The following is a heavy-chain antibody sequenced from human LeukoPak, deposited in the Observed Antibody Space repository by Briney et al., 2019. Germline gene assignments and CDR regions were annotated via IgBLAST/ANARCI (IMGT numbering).Heavy chain of an antibody. CDR3: ARDMVSVYRSPSVSDGYNFGY. D-gene: IGHD5-24*01. J-gene: IGHJ4*02. CDR2: INPNSGGT. Sequence: ASVKVSCKASGYTFTGYYMHWVRQAPGQGLEWMGWINPNSGGTNYAQKFQGRVTMTRDTSISTAYMELSRLRSDDTAVYYCARDMVSVYRSPSVSDGYNFGYWGQGTLVTVSS. CDR1: GYTFTGYY. V-gene: IGHV1-2*02.